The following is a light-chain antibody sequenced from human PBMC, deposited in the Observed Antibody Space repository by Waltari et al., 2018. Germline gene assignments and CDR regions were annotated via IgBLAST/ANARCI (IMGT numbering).Light chain of an antibody. CDR2: HAS. V-gene: IGKV3-20*01. J-gene: IGKJ1*01. Sequence: EIVLTQSPGTVSLSPGDRATFSCWARPSVRIYLAWYQQKPGQAPRLLIYHASSRATGIPDRFSGSGSGTDFRLTISRLEPEDFAMYYCQQYVESPATFGQGTKVEIK. CDR3: QQYVESPAT. CDR1: PSVRIY.